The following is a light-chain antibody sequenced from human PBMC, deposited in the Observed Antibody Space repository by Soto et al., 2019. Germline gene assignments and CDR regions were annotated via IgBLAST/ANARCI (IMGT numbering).Light chain of an antibody. CDR3: QQTYTTPYT. J-gene: IGKJ2*01. CDR1: QSINSY. V-gene: IGKV1-39*01. Sequence: DIQMTQSPSSLSASVGDRVTVTCRASQSINSYLNWYQQKPGKAPTLLIYSAYSLQDGVPSRFSGSGSGTEFTLSISSLQPEDFATYSCQQTYTTPYTFGQGTRLEIK. CDR2: SAY.